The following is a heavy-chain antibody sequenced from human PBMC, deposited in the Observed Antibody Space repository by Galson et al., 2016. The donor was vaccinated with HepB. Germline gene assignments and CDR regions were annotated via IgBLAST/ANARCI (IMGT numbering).Heavy chain of an antibody. D-gene: IGHD3-10*01. V-gene: IGHV4-34*01. J-gene: IGHJ4*02. Sequence: SETLSLTCTVSGGAFNGYSWSWIRQSPGKGLEWIGDINHSRSTNYNPSLKSRITVSIDTSKREFSLNLTSVTAADTAVYYCARTGSSMARGDRGMAFDYWAQGALVTVSS. CDR3: ARTGSSMARGDRGMAFDY. CDR1: GGAFNGYS. CDR2: INHSRST.